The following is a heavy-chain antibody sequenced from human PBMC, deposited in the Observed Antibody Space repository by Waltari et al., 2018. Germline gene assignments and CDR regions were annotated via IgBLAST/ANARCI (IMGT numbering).Heavy chain of an antibody. D-gene: IGHD3-10*01. CDR2: MDPKSENK. CDR3: ARASWDHGSGSYSLDY. J-gene: IGHJ4*02. CDR1: GYTFTGYD. V-gene: IGHV1-8*03. Sequence: QVHLVQSGAEVKQPGASVKVSCKASGYTFTGYDITWVRQATGQGLEWMGWMDPKSENKGYAQKFQGKVTITRDTSISTAYMELSSLRSEDTAVYYCARASWDHGSGSYSLDYWGPGTLVTVSS.